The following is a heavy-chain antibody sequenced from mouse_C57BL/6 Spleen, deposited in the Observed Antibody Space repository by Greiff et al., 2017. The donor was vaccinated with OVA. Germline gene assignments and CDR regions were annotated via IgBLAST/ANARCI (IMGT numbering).Heavy chain of an antibody. CDR2: INPSNGGN. D-gene: IGHD2-4*01. J-gene: IGHJ4*01. V-gene: IGHV1-53*01. CDR1: GYTFTSYW. Sequence: QVQLKQPGTELVKPGASVKLSCKASGYTFTSYWMHWVKQRPGQGLEWMGNINPSNGGNNYNEKLKSKATLTVDKSSSTAYMQLSILTSDDSAVYYCARWSYDYDNYAMDYWGQGTSVTVSS. CDR3: ARWSYDYDNYAMDY.